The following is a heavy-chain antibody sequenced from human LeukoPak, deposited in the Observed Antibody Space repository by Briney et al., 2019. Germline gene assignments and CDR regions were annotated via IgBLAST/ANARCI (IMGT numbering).Heavy chain of an antibody. CDR2: ISAYNGNT. CDR1: GYTFTSYG. CDR3: ARDLKTTVDYYYYYYMDV. J-gene: IGHJ6*03. V-gene: IGHV1-18*01. D-gene: IGHD4-11*01. Sequence: ASVKVSCKASGYTFTSYGISWVRQAPGQGLEWMGWISAYNGNTNYAQKLQGRVTVTTDTSTSTAYMELRSLRSDDTAVYYCARDLKTTVDYYYYYYMDVWGKGTTVTVSS.